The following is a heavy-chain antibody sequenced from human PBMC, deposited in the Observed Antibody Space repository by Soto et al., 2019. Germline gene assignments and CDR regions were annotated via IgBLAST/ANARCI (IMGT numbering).Heavy chain of an antibody. Sequence: GASVKVSCKASGYTFTNYGISWVRQAPGQGLEWMGWISAYNGNTNYAQKLQGRVAMTTDTSTSTAYMELRSLRSDDTAVYYCARVLGYDFWSGYPDAFDIWGQGTMVTVSS. CDR3: ARVLGYDFWSGYPDAFDI. CDR2: ISAYNGNT. D-gene: IGHD3-3*01. V-gene: IGHV1-18*01. J-gene: IGHJ3*02. CDR1: GYTFTNYG.